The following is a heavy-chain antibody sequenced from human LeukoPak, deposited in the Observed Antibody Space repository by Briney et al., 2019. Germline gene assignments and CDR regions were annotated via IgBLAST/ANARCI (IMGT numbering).Heavy chain of an antibody. CDR2: VSSRMGT. CDR1: GFIPTSHG. CDR3: ATTRPHGTTWAGAFED. J-gene: IGHJ4*02. D-gene: IGHD6-19*01. V-gene: IGHV3-23*01. Sequence: GGSLRLSCAASGFIPTSHGMSWVRQAPGRGLEWVSTVSSRMGTFYTDSVKGRFITSRDTSKNTLLLQMNSLRAEDTAVYYCATTRPHGTTWAGAFEDWGQGTPVTVSS.